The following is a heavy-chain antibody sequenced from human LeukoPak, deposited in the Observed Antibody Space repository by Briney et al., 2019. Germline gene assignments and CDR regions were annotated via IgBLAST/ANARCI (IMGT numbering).Heavy chain of an antibody. J-gene: IGHJ4*02. CDR1: GYTLTSYG. Sequence: VASVKVSCKASGYTLTSYGISWVRQAPGQGLEWMGWISAYNGNTNYAQKLQGRVTMTTDTSTSTAYMELSSLRSEDTAVYYCARDMTAMVPGDLSDWGQGTLVTVSS. D-gene: IGHD5-18*01. V-gene: IGHV1-18*01. CDR2: ISAYNGNT. CDR3: ARDMTAMVPGDLSD.